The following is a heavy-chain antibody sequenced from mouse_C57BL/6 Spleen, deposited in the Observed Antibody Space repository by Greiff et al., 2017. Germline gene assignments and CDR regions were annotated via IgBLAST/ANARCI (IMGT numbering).Heavy chain of an antibody. D-gene: IGHD2-4*01. J-gene: IGHJ1*03. CDR3: ARDDIYYDYDEGYFDV. CDR1: GYTFTSYW. CDR2: IDPSDSET. Sequence: QVQLQQPGAELVRPGSSVKLSCKASGYTFTSYWMHWVKQRPIQGLEWIGNIDPSDSETHYNQKFKDKATLTVDKSSSTAYMQLSSLTSEDSAVYYCARDDIYYDYDEGYFDVWGTGTTVTVSS. V-gene: IGHV1-52*01.